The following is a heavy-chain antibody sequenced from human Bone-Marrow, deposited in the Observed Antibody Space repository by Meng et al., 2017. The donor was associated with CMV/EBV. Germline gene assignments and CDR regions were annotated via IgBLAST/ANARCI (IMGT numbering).Heavy chain of an antibody. CDR1: GFTFSGSA. V-gene: IGHV3-73*01. Sequence: GESLKISCAASGFTFSGSAMHWVRQASGKGLEWVGRIRSKANSYATAYAASVKGRFTISRDDSKNTAYLQMNSLKTEDTAVYYCTRPAVAGTFWFGPWGQGTRVTGSS. CDR2: IRSKANSYAT. D-gene: IGHD6-19*01. J-gene: IGHJ5*02. CDR3: TRPAVAGTFWFGP.